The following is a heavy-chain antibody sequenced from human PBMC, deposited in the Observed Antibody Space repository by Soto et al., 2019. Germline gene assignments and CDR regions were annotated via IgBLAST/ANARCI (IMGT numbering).Heavy chain of an antibody. J-gene: IGHJ5*01. CDR1: GGSFSGYY. D-gene: IGHD6-25*01. CDR2: INHSGST. Sequence: QVQLQQWGAGLLKPSETLSLTCAVYGGSFSGYYWSWIRQPPGKGLEWIGEINHSGSTNYNPSLNSRVTISVDSSKTQFSLKLRSVTAADTAVYYCAGGSGPSNRFDSWSNRTLVTVSS. CDR3: AGGSGPSNRFDS. V-gene: IGHV4-34*01.